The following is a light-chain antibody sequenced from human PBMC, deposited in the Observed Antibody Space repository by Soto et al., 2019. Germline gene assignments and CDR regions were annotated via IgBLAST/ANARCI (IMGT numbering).Light chain of an antibody. J-gene: IGLJ3*02. CDR2: EVS. V-gene: IGLV2-14*01. Sequence: QSALTQPASVSGSPGQSITISCTGTSSDVGAYDSVSWYQHHPGTAPKLMIYEVSNRPSGVSNRFSGSKSGNTASLTISGLQAEDEAAYYCNSYTSSSTLVFGGGTKVTVL. CDR1: SSDVGAYDS. CDR3: NSYTSSSTLV.